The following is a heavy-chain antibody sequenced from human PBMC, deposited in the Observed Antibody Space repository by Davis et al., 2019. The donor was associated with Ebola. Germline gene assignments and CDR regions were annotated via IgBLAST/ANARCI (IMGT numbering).Heavy chain of an antibody. CDR1: GGSISSSSYY. CDR3: ARGLYGGLPYYFHYGLDV. V-gene: IGHV4-39*07. CDR2: IYYSGST. J-gene: IGHJ6*02. Sequence: PSETLSLTCTVSGGSISSSSYYWGWIRQPPGKGLEWIGSIYYSGSTYYNPSLKSRVTISVDTSKNQFSLILSSVTAADTAVYYCARGLYGGLPYYFHYGLDVWGQGTTVTVSS. D-gene: IGHD5-12*01.